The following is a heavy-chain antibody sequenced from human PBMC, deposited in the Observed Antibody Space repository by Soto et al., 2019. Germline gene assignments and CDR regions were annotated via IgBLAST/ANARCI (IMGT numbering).Heavy chain of an antibody. CDR3: ARDVGYGLIDY. J-gene: IGHJ4*02. V-gene: IGHV1-18*01. CDR1: GYTFTSYG. CDR2: ISAYKGNT. Sequence: QVQLVQSGAEVKKPGASVKVSCKASGYTFTSYGISWVRQAPGQGLEWMGWISAYKGNTHYAQKLQGNVTMNTDKPTSTAQRELRRLRSDATAVYYCARDVGYGLIDYGGQGTLLTVSP. D-gene: IGHD5-18*01.